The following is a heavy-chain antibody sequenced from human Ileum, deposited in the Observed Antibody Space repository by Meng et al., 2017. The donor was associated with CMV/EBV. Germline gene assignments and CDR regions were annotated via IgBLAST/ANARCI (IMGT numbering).Heavy chain of an antibody. Sequence: GGSLRLSCAGSGFTFSNHEMNWVRQAPGKGLEWVAYISNSGSRQYYADSVRGRFTVSRDNAKNSMYLQMSSLRAEDAALYYCTRDLIIAGTTILDYWGQGTLVTVSS. V-gene: IGHV3-48*03. D-gene: IGHD1-7*01. CDR1: GFTFSNHE. CDR2: ISNSGSRQ. CDR3: TRDLIIAGTTILDY. J-gene: IGHJ4*02.